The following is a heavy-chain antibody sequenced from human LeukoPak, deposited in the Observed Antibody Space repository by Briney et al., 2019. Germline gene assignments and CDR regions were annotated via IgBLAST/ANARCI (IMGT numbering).Heavy chain of an antibody. V-gene: IGHV3-30*04. CDR2: ISYGGTNK. CDR3: ARDNNGDY. J-gene: IGHJ4*02. Sequence: GGTLRLSCAASGFTFSRYAMHWVRQAPGKGLEWVAVISYGGTNKYYADSVKGRFTISRDNSKNTLFLQMNSLRAEDTAVYYCARDNNGDYWGQGTLVTVSS. D-gene: IGHD1-14*01. CDR1: GFTFSRYA.